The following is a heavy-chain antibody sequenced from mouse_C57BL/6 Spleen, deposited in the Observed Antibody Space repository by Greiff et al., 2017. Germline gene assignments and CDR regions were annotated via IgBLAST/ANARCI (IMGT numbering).Heavy chain of an antibody. CDR2: INPGSGGT. J-gene: IGHJ3*01. D-gene: IGHD2-4*01. CDR3: ARSSDYDGAWFAY. V-gene: IGHV1-54*01. CDR1: GYAFTNYL. Sequence: VHLVESGAELVRPGTSVKVSCKASGYAFTNYLIEWVKQRPGQGLEWIGVINPGSGGTNYNEKFKGKATLTADKSSSTAYMQLSSLTSEDSAVYFCARSSDYDGAWFAYWGQGTLVTVSA.